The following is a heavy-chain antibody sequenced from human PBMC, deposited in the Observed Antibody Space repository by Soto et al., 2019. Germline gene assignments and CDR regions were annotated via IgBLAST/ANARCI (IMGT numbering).Heavy chain of an antibody. J-gene: IGHJ5*02. CDR1: GGSISSGGYS. CDR2: IYHSGST. CDR3: ARRYSSSSFVNWFDP. D-gene: IGHD6-6*01. V-gene: IGHV4-30-2*01. Sequence: PSETLSLTCAVSGGSISSGGYSWSWIRQPPGKGLEWIGYIYHSGSTYYNPSLKSRVTISVDRSKNQFSLKLSSVTAADTAVYYCARRYSSSSFVNWFDPWGQGTLVTVSS.